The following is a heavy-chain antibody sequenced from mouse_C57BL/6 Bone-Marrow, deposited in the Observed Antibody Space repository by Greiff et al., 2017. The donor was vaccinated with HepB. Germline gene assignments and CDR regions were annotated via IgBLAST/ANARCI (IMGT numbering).Heavy chain of an antibody. CDR2: ISSGGDYI. J-gene: IGHJ1*03. CDR3: TRYASITTVVVDWYFDV. Sequence: EVMLVESGEGLVKPGGSLKLSCAASGFTFSSYAMSWVRQTPEKRLEWVAYISSGGDYIYYADTVKGRFTISRDNARNTLYLQLSSLKSEDTAMYYCTRYASITTVVVDWYFDVWGTGTTVTVSS. V-gene: IGHV5-9-1*02. CDR1: GFTFSSYA. D-gene: IGHD1-1*01.